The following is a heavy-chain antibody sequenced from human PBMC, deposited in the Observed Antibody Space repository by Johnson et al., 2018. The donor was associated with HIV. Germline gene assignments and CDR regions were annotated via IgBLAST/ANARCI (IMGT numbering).Heavy chain of an antibody. Sequence: VQLVESGGGLVQPGGSLRLSCAASGFTFSSYAMSWVRQAPGTGLEWVSAISGSGGSTYYADSVKGRFTISRDNSKNTLYLQMNSLRAEDTAVYYCARYPIRDDAFDVWGQGTMVTVSS. D-gene: IGHD5-12*01. V-gene: IGHV3-23*04. CDR2: ISGSGGST. CDR3: ARYPIRDDAFDV. CDR1: GFTFSSYA. J-gene: IGHJ3*01.